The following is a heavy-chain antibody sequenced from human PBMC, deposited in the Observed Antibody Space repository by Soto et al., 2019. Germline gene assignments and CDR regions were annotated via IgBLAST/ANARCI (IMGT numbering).Heavy chain of an antibody. CDR1: GDSISSSTYY. CDR2: LYYSGTT. CDR3: ARGRGITATGTSWFDP. Sequence: SETLSLTCTVSGDSISSSTYYWGWIRQPPGKGLEWIGNLYYSGTTYHNPSLKSRATISVDTSKNQFSLKLSSVTAADTAVYYCARGRGITATGTSWFDPWGQGALVTVSS. V-gene: IGHV4-39*01. J-gene: IGHJ5*02. D-gene: IGHD6-13*01.